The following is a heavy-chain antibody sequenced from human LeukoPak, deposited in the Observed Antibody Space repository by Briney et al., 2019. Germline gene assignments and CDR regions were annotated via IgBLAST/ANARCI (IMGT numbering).Heavy chain of an antibody. CDR2: IIPIFGTA. D-gene: IGHD3-22*01. CDR1: GGTFSSYA. J-gene: IGHJ4*02. V-gene: IGHV1-69*13. Sequence: GASVKVSCKASGGTFSSYAISWVRQAPGQGLKWMGGIIPIFGTANYAQKFQGRVTITADESTSTACMELSSLRSEDTAVYYCARDSYDSSGYYIYWGQGTLVTVSS. CDR3: ARDSYDSSGYYIY.